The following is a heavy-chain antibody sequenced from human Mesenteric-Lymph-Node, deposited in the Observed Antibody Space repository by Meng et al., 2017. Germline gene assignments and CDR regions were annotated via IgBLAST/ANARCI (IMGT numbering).Heavy chain of an antibody. J-gene: IGHJ5*02. CDR2: IDHRGNT. D-gene: IGHD3-10*01. V-gene: IGHV4-34*01. Sequence: GGGGLLKPSGTLSRSCAVYGGSFRDYYWTWIRHPPGKGLEWIGEIDHRGNTKYNPSLKSRVTISLDTSKKQFSLKVSSVTAADSAVYYCARRGPSGNFSPWSQGALVTVSS. CDR1: GGSFRDYY. CDR3: ARRGPSGNFSP.